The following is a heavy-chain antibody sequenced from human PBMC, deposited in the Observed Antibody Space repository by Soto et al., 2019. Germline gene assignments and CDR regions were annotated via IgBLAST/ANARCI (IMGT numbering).Heavy chain of an antibody. J-gene: IGHJ4*02. D-gene: IGHD6-19*01. CDR3: AREWGESGWSFGYFDY. CDR2: ISYDGSNK. Sequence: QVQLVESGGGVVQPGRSLRLSCAASGFTFSSYAMHWVRQAPGKGLEWVAVISYDGSNKYYADSVKGRFTISRDNSKNTLYLQMNSLRAEDTAVYYCAREWGESGWSFGYFDYWGQGTLVTVSS. V-gene: IGHV3-30-3*01. CDR1: GFTFSSYA.